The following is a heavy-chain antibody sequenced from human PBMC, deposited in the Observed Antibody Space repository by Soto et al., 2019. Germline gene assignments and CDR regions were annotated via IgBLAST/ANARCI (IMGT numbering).Heavy chain of an antibody. V-gene: IGHV3-30*18. CDR2: ISYDGSNK. Sequence: GGSLRLPWAASALTPSTYSMHLVRLAPGKGKEWVAVISYDGSNKYYADSVKGRFTISRDNSKNTLYLQMNSLRAEDTAVYYCAKGPSVTRQGLSTSFDYCCPGLLVSGCS. CDR1: ALTPSTYS. D-gene: IGHD4-17*01. J-gene: IGHJ4*02. CDR3: AKGPSVTRQGLSTSFDY.